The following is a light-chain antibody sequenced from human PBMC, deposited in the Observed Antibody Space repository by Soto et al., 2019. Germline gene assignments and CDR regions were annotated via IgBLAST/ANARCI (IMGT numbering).Light chain of an antibody. Sequence: EIVLTQSPGTLSLSPGERGTLSCRASQSVSSSNLAWYQHKPGQAPRLLVYGASSRATGIPDRFSGSGSGTDFTLTISRLEPGDSALYYCQQYGTSPITFGQGTRLEI. V-gene: IGKV3-20*01. J-gene: IGKJ5*01. CDR3: QQYGTSPIT. CDR1: QSVSSSN. CDR2: GAS.